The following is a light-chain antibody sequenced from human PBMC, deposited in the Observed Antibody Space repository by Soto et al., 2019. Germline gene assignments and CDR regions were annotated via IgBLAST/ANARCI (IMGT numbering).Light chain of an antibody. Sequence: DIQMTQSPSSVFASVGDRVTITCRASQGINSWLAWYQQKPGKAPKLLIYAASGLQSGVPSRFSGRGSGTDFTLAISSLQPEDFATYYCQRANSFPFAFGPGTTVDIK. V-gene: IGKV1-12*01. J-gene: IGKJ3*01. CDR1: QGINSW. CDR3: QRANSFPFA. CDR2: AAS.